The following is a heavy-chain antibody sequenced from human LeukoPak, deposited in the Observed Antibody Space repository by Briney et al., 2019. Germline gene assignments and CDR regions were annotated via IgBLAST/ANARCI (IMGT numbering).Heavy chain of an antibody. V-gene: IGHV3-7*01. J-gene: IGHJ4*02. D-gene: IGHD2-15*01. CDR2: INERGSET. Sequence: GGSLRLSCAASGFIFSNHWMTWVRQAPGKGLEWVANINERGSETYYADYVKGRFTISRDNTKKSLFLQLNSLSVEDKAMYYCAKDYSFSNFNWGQGTLVTVSS. CDR3: AKDYSFSNFN. CDR1: GFIFSNHW.